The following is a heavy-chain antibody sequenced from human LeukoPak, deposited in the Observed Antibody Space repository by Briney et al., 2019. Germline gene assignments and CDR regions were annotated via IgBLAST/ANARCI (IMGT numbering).Heavy chain of an antibody. CDR3: AGRPFPYYARINWFAP. CDR2: ISSSSSAI. V-gene: IGHV3-48*04. D-gene: IGHD2/OR15-2a*01. Sequence: GGSLRLSCAASGFTFSSYSMNCVRQAPGKGREWGSYISSSSSAIYYADSVKGRFTISRDNAKNSLYLQMNSLRAEDTAVYYCAGRPFPYYARINWFAPWGQGTLVTVSS. CDR1: GFTFSSYS. J-gene: IGHJ5*02.